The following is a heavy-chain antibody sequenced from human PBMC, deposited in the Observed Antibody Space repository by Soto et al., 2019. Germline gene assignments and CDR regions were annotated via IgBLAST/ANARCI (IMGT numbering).Heavy chain of an antibody. V-gene: IGHV4-30-2*01. J-gene: IGHJ5*02. CDR2: IYHSGST. CDR3: ARGIAADWFDP. Sequence: SETLSLTCAVSGGSISSGGYSWSWIRQPPGKGLEWIGYIYHSGSTYYNPSLKSRVTISVDRSKNQFSLKLSSVTAADTAVYYCARGIAADWFDPWGQGTLVTVSS. CDR1: GGSISSGGYS. D-gene: IGHD6-6*01.